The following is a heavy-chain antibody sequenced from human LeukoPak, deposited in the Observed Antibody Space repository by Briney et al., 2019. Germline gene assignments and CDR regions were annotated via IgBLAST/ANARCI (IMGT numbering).Heavy chain of an antibody. CDR2: ISYDGSNK. CDR1: GFTFSSYA. Sequence: GGSLRLSCAASGFTFSSYAMHWVRQAPGKGLEWVAVISYDGSNKYYADSVKGRFTISRDNSKNTLYLQMNSLRAEDTAVYYCAKDRHCSSISCYRGYFDYWGQGTLVTVSS. J-gene: IGHJ4*02. V-gene: IGHV3-30*04. D-gene: IGHD2-2*01. CDR3: AKDRHCSSISCYRGYFDY.